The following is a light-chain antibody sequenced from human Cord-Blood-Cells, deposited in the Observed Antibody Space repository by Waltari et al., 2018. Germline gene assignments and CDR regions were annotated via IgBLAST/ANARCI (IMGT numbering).Light chain of an antibody. CDR1: SSDVGGYNY. CDR2: DVS. CDR3: SSYTSSSTLVV. Sequence: QSALTQPASVSGSPGQSITISCTGTSSDVGGYNYVSWYQQHPGKAPKLWIYDVSHRPPGVSNRFSGAKSGNTASLTISGLQAEDEADYYCSSYTSSSTLVVFGGGTKLTVL. V-gene: IGLV2-14*01. J-gene: IGLJ2*01.